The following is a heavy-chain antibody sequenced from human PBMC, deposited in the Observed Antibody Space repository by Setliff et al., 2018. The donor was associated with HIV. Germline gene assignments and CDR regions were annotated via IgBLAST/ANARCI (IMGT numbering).Heavy chain of an antibody. CDR3: AKETREYYGSASYARLDN. D-gene: IGHD3-10*01. CDR2: MNPNSGNT. Sequence: GASVKVSCKASGGTFSTYGINWVRQATGQGLEWMGWMNPNSGNTGYAQKFQGRVTMTRNTSISTAYIELSSLRSEDTAVFYCAKETREYYGSASYARLDNWGQGTLVTVS. V-gene: IGHV1-8*02. CDR1: GGTFSTYG. J-gene: IGHJ4*02.